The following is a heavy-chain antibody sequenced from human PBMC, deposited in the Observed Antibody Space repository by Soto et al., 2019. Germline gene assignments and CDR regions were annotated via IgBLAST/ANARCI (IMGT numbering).Heavy chain of an antibody. CDR1: GFTFSSYG. CDR2: ISYDGSNK. CDR3: AKSDSDIVVVVAATGDTHAFDI. D-gene: IGHD2-15*01. Sequence: QVQLVESGGGVVQPGRSLRLSCAASGFTFSSYGMHWVRQAPGKGLEWVAVISYDGSNKYYADSVKGRFTISRDNSKNKAYIQMNNVRAEDTAVYYCAKSDSDIVVVVAATGDTHAFDIWGQGTMVTVSS. V-gene: IGHV3-30*18. J-gene: IGHJ3*02.